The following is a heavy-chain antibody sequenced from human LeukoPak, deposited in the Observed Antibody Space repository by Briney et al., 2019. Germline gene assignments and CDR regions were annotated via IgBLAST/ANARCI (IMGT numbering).Heavy chain of an antibody. CDR1: GFTFSSYS. CDR3: ASAMVRRVITTDY. CDR2: ISSSSSYI. J-gene: IGHJ4*02. V-gene: IGHV3-21*01. Sequence: GGSLRLSCAASGFTFSSYSMNWVRQAPGKGLEWVSSISSSSSYIYYADSVKGRFTISRDNAKNSLYLQMNSLRAEDTAVYYCASAMVRRVITTDYWGQGTLVTVSS. D-gene: IGHD3-10*01.